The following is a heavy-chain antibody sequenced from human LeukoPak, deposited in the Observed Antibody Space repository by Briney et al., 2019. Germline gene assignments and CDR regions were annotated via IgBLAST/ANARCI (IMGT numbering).Heavy chain of an antibody. D-gene: IGHD6-19*01. CDR3: AREDPGIAVAVDY. CDR2: ISSSGSTT. Sequence: GGSLRLSCAASGFTFSSYWMHWVRQAPGKGLEWVSYISSSGSTTYYADSVKGRFTISRDNAKNSLYLQMNSLRAEDTAIYYCAREDPGIAVAVDYWGQGTLVTVSS. J-gene: IGHJ4*02. CDR1: GFTFSSYW. V-gene: IGHV3-48*04.